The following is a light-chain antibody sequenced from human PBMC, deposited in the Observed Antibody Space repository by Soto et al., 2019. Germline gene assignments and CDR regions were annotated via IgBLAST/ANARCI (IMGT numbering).Light chain of an antibody. CDR3: QQYGRSPGT. V-gene: IGKV3-20*01. J-gene: IGKJ1*01. CDR1: QSVSSSY. CDR2: GAS. Sequence: EIVLTQSPGTLSLSPGERATLSCRASQSVSSSYLAWYQQKPGQAPRLLIYGASSRATGIPDRFSGSGSGTDFTLTTSRLEPEDFAVYYCQQYGRSPGTFGQGTKVDIK.